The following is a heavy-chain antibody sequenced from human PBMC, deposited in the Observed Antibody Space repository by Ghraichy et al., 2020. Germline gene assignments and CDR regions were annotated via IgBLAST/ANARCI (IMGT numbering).Heavy chain of an antibody. CDR2: FDPEDGET. CDR3: ATRGSSSWSTTVNYYYYMDV. J-gene: IGHJ6*03. V-gene: IGHV1-24*01. CDR1: GYTLTELS. Sequence: ASVKVSCKVSGYTLTELSMHWVRQAPGKGLEWMGGFDPEDGETIYAQKFQGRVTMTEDTSTDTAYMELSSLRSEDTAVYYCATRGSSSWSTTVNYYYYMDVWGKGTTVTVSS. D-gene: IGHD6-13*01.